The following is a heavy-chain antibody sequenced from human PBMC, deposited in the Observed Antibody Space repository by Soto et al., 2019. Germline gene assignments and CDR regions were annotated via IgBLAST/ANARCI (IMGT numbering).Heavy chain of an antibody. V-gene: IGHV3-15*07. J-gene: IGHJ4*02. Sequence: PGGSLRLSCAASGFTFSNAWMNWVRQAPGKGLEWVGRIKSKTDGGTTDYAVPVKGRFTILRDDSKNTLYLQMNSLKTEDTAVYYCTPSTMTTPPASYFDYWGQGTLVTVSS. CDR2: IKSKTDGGTT. D-gene: IGHD4-17*01. CDR1: GFTFSNAW. CDR3: TPSTMTTPPASYFDY.